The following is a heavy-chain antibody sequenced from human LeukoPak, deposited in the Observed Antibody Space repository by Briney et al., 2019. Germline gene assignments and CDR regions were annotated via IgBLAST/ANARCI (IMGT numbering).Heavy chain of an antibody. J-gene: IGHJ4*02. D-gene: IGHD2-2*01. CDR2: ISDDGSNR. V-gene: IGHV3-30-3*01. Sequence: EPGGSLRLSCAASGFTFSSYAMHWVRQAPGKGLEWVAVISDDGSNRYSADSVKGRFTISRDNSKNTLYLQMNSLRPEDTAVYYCTRPHCSSTSCYYYFDYWGQGTLVTVSS. CDR1: GFTFSSYA. CDR3: TRPHCSSTSCYYYFDY.